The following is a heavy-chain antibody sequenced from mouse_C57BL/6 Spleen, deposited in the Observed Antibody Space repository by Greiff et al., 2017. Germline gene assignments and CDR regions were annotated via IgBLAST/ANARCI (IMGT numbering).Heavy chain of an antibody. CDR2: IRSNSSNYAT. V-gene: IGHV10-3*01. CDR3: VRELGRYWYFDV. D-gene: IGHD4-1*01. Sequence: GGGLVQPKGSLKLSCAASGFTFNTYAMHWVRQAPGKGLEWVARIRSNSSNYATYYADSVKDRFTISRDDSQSMLYLQMNNLKTEDTAMYYCVRELGRYWYFDVWGTGTTVTVSS. CDR1: GFTFNTYA. J-gene: IGHJ1*03.